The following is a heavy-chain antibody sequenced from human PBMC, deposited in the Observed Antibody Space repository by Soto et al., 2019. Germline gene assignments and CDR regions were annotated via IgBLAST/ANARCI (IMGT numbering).Heavy chain of an antibody. CDR1: GYTFTSYG. CDR3: AKDTYYHDSSGYYTFDH. Sequence: APVKVSCKASGYTFTSYGISWARQAPGKGLEWMGWISAYNGNTHYVDSAKGRFTISRDNSKNTLHLQMNSLRADDTAVYYCAKDTYYHDSSGYYTFDHWGQGTPVTVSS. V-gene: IGHV1-18*01. D-gene: IGHD3-22*01. J-gene: IGHJ4*02. CDR2: ISAYNGNT.